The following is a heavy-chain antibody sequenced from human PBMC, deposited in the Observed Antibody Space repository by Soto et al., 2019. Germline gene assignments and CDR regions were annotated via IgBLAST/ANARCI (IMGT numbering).Heavy chain of an antibody. V-gene: IGHV4-59*08. CDR2: IYYTGTT. CDR1: GGSISSYY. CDR3: ARLGGFYQSLDS. D-gene: IGHD3-22*01. Sequence: SETLSLTCTVSGGSISSYYWSWIRQPPGKGLEWIGYIYYTGTTTYSPSIKSRVTISVASSKNQFSLNLTSVSAADTAVYYCARLGGFYQSLDSWGQGTLVTVSS. J-gene: IGHJ5*01.